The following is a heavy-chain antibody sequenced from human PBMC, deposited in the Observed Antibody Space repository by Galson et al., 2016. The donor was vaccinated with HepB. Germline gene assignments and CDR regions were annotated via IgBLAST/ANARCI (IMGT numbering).Heavy chain of an antibody. V-gene: IGHV3-30*03. D-gene: IGHD2/OR15-2a*01. CDR1: GFNLRIYG. CDR3: ARRHEYCPPVGCSVDY. Sequence: SLRLSCAASGFNLRIYGIHWVRQAPGKGLEWVAADSMDGRRKFYADSVKGRFTISRDNSNSMLFLQMSSLRADDTAVYYCARRHEYCPPVGCSVDYWGQGTLVTVSS. J-gene: IGHJ4*02. CDR2: DSMDGRRK.